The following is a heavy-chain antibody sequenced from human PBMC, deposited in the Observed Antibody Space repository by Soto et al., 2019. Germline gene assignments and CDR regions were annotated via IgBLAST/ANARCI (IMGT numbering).Heavy chain of an antibody. CDR3: AKGAAVAGTSRYYYYDMDV. Sequence: GWSLRLSCAASGVRVCNYAVAWVRQTPGKGLEWVSTISASGSTTYYADSMKGRFTISRDNSKNSLNLQMTSLRVDDTAVYFCAKGAAVAGTSRYYYYDMDVWGQGTTVTVSS. J-gene: IGHJ6*02. D-gene: IGHD6-19*01. CDR1: GVRVCNYA. V-gene: IGHV3-23*01. CDR2: ISASGSTT.